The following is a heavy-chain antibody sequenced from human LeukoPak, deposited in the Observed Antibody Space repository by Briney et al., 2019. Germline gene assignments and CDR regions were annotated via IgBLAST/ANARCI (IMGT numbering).Heavy chain of an antibody. CDR2: IYYSGTT. CDR3: ARHVGHLLTGYYYFDY. CDR1: GDSISSSSSY. J-gene: IGHJ4*02. D-gene: IGHD3-9*01. Sequence: SETLSLTCSVSGDSISSSSSYWGWIRQPPGKGLEWIGSIYYSGTTNYNPSLKSRVTISVDTSKKHFYLKVYSVTAADTAVYYCARHVGHLLTGYYYFDYWGQGTLVTVSS. V-gene: IGHV4-39*01.